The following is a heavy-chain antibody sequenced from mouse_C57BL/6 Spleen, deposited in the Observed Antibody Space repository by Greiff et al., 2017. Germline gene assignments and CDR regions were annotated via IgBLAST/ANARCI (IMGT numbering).Heavy chain of an antibody. D-gene: IGHD2-1*01. V-gene: IGHV1-19*01. CDR1: AYTFTDYY. J-gene: IGHJ3*01. CDR2: INPYNGGT. Sequence: EVQLQQSGPVLVKPGASVKMSCTASAYTFTDYYMNWVKQSHGKSLEWIGVINPYNGGTSYNQKFKGKATLTVDKSSSTAYMELNSLTSEDSAVYYCARRPIFDGNFAWFAYWGQGTLVTVSA. CDR3: ARRPIFDGNFAWFAY.